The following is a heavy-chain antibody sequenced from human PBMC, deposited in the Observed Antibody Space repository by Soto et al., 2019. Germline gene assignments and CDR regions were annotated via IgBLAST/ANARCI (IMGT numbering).Heavy chain of an antibody. J-gene: IGHJ3*02. CDR2: INSDGSST. D-gene: IGHD2-8*01. Sequence: EVQLVESGGGLVQPGGSLRLSCAASGFTFSSYWMHWVRQAPGKGLVWVSRINSDGSSTTYADSVKGRFTISRDNAKNTLYLQMNSLIAEDTAVYSFARAPQAHSNPGIWGHGTMVTVSS. CDR1: GFTFSSYW. V-gene: IGHV3-74*01. CDR3: ARAPQAHSNPGI.